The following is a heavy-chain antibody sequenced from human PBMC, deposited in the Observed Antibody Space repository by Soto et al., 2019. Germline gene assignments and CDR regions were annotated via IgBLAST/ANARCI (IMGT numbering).Heavy chain of an antibody. CDR2: IYYSGST. J-gene: IGHJ5*02. V-gene: IGHV4-59*08. CDR1: GGSISSYY. CDR3: ARLVRGDCSSTSCYASWFDP. D-gene: IGHD2-2*01. Sequence: SETLSLTCTVSGGSISSYYWSWIRQPPGKGLEWIGYIYYSGSTNYNPSLKSRVTISVDTSKNQFSLKLSSVTAADTAVYYCARLVRGDCSSTSCYASWFDPWGQGTLVTVSS.